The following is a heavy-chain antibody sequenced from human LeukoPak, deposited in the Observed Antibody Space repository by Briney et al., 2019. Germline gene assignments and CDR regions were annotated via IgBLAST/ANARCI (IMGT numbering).Heavy chain of an antibody. CDR2: ISASGAST. D-gene: IGHD3-10*01. V-gene: IGHV3-23*01. Sequence: GGSLRLSCAASGFSFKNYAMAWVRQAPGKGLEWISDISASGASTYYADSVRGRFTVSRDNPKNTLYLVMNSLRAEDMALYFCAKSPYGSGNNYVDYWGQGTLVTVSS. CDR3: AKSPYGSGNNYVDY. J-gene: IGHJ4*02. CDR1: GFSFKNYA.